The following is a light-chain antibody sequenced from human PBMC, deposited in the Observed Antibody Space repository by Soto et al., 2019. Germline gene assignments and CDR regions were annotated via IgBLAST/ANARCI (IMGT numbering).Light chain of an antibody. J-gene: IGKJ4*01. CDR2: GAS. CDR1: QAISHY. V-gene: IGKV1-17*03. CDR3: LQNNTYPLS. Sequence: DIQMTQSPSAMSASVGDRVTITCRASQAISHYLAWFHQRPGKVPKRLIYGASTLESGVPSRFSGSGSGTDFTLTISSLQPEDFGTYYCLQNNTYPLSFGGGTKVDTK.